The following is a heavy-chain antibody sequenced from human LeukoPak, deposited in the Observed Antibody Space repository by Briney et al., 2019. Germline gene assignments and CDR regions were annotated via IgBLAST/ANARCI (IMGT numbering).Heavy chain of an antibody. J-gene: IGHJ4*02. V-gene: IGHV1-69*13. Sequence: GASVKVSCKASGGTFSSYAISWVRQAPGQGLEWMGGIIPIFGTANHAQKFQGRVTITADESTSTAYMELSSLRSEDTAVYYCASGSGSYSFDYWGQGTLVTVSS. CDR3: ASGSGSYSFDY. CDR1: GGTFSSYA. D-gene: IGHD1-26*01. CDR2: IIPIFGTA.